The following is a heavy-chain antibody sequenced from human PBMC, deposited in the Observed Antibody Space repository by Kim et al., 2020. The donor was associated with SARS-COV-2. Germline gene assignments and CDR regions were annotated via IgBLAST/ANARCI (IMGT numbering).Heavy chain of an antibody. CDR2: ISGSGGST. CDR3: AKGSGRVIGFGETN. J-gene: IGHJ4*02. Sequence: GGSLRLSCAASGFTFSSYAMSWVRQAPGKGLEWVSAISGSGGSTYYADSVKGRFTISRDNSKNTLYLQMNSLRAEDTAVYYCAKGSGRVIGFGETNWGQGTLVTVSS. D-gene: IGHD3-10*01. CDR1: GFTFSSYA. V-gene: IGHV3-23*01.